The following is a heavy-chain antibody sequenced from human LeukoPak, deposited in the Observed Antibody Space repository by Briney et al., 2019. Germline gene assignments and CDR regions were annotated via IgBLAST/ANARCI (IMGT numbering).Heavy chain of an antibody. D-gene: IGHD4-23*01. Sequence: ASVKVSCKASGYTFTGYYMHWVRQAPGQGLEWMGWINPNSGGTNYAQKFQGRVTMTRDTSITTAYMGLSRLGSDDTAVYYCARHPGKVTNDWYFDLWGRGTLVTVSP. CDR3: ARHPGKVTNDWYFDL. CDR1: GYTFTGYY. J-gene: IGHJ2*01. CDR2: INPNSGGT. V-gene: IGHV1-2*02.